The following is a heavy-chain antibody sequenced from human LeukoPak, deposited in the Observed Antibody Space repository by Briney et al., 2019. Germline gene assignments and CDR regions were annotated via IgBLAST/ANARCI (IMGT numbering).Heavy chain of an antibody. Sequence: SVKVSCKASRGTFSSYTISWVRQAPGQGLEWMGRIIPILGIANYAQKLQGRVTMTTDTSTSTAYMELRSLRSDDTAVYYCARAKGYSYGPNDAFDIWGQGTMVTVSS. V-gene: IGHV1-69*02. D-gene: IGHD5-18*01. CDR3: ARAKGYSYGPNDAFDI. J-gene: IGHJ3*02. CDR2: IIPILGIA. CDR1: RGTFSSYT.